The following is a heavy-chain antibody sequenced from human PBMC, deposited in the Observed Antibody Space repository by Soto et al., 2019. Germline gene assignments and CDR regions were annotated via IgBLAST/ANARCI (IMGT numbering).Heavy chain of an antibody. CDR3: AKECLIWWLRSNYYYYGMDV. V-gene: IGHV3-9*01. CDR2: ISWNSGSI. CDR1: GFTFDDYA. D-gene: IGHD5-12*01. J-gene: IGHJ6*02. Sequence: EVQLVESGGGLVQPGRSLRLSCAASGFTFDDYAMHWVRQAPGKGLEWVSGISWNSGSIGYADSVKGRFTISRDNAKNYLYLQMNSLRAEDTALYYCAKECLIWWLRSNYYYYGMDVWGQGTTVTVSS.